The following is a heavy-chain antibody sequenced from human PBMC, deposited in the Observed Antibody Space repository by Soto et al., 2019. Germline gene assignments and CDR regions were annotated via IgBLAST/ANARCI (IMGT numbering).Heavy chain of an antibody. CDR1: GDSISNLDYF. CDR2: IYKSATT. Sequence: SETLSLTCSVSGDSISNLDYFWAWIRQPPGQALEYIGYIYKSATTYYNPSFESRVAISVDTSNSQFSLNVTSVTAADTAVYFCARGRYCLTGRCFPNWFDSWGQGALVTVSS. CDR3: ARGRYCLTGRCFPNWFDS. D-gene: IGHD7-27*01. V-gene: IGHV4-30-4*01. J-gene: IGHJ5*01.